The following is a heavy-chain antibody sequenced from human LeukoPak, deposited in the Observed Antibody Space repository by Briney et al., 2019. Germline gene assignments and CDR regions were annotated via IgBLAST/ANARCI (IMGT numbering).Heavy chain of an antibody. J-gene: IGHJ4*02. Sequence: GASVNVSCKASGGTFSSYAISWVRQAPGQGLEWMGGIIPIFGTANYAQKFQGRVTITADESTSTAYMELSSLRSEDTAVYYCASGYSSSSDYWGQGTLVTVSS. V-gene: IGHV1-69*13. CDR2: IIPIFGTA. CDR1: GGTFSSYA. D-gene: IGHD6-13*01. CDR3: ASGYSSSSDY.